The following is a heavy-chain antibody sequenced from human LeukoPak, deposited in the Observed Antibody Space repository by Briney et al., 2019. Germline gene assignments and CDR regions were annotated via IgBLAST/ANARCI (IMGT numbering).Heavy chain of an antibody. Sequence: PSETPSLTCTVSGGSISSYYWSWIRQPPGKGLEWVGYIHYSGSTDYNPSLKSRLTLLVDTSKNQFSLRLSSVTAADTAVYFCARRTFDTSGYYPDWGQGTLVTVSS. CDR1: GGSISSYY. V-gene: IGHV4-59*01. CDR2: IHYSGST. J-gene: IGHJ4*02. D-gene: IGHD3-22*01. CDR3: ARRTFDTSGYYPD.